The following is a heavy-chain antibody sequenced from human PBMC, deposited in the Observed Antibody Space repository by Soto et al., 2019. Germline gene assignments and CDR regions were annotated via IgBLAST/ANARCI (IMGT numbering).Heavy chain of an antibody. CDR3: ARAPYYYDSSGYPDFDY. CDR1: GYTFTSYG. Sequence: QVQLVQSGAEVKKPGASVKVSCKASGYTFTSYGISWVRQAPGQGLEWMGWISAYNGNTNYAQKLQGRVTMTTDTSTSTAYMERMSLRSDDTAVYYCARAPYYYDSSGYPDFDYWGQGTLVTVSS. J-gene: IGHJ4*02. D-gene: IGHD3-22*01. CDR2: ISAYNGNT. V-gene: IGHV1-18*01.